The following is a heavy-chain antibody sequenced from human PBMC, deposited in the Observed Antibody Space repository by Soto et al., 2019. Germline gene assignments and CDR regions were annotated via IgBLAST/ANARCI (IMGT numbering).Heavy chain of an antibody. J-gene: IGHJ3*02. CDR2: FDPEDGET. CDR3: ATGRGAARKNDAFDI. V-gene: IGHV1-24*01. CDR1: GYTLTELS. Sequence: ASVKVSCKVSGYTLTELSMHWVRQAPGKGLEWMGGFDPEDGETIYAQKFQGRVTMTEDTSTDTAYMELSSLRSEDTAVYYCATGRGAARKNDAFDIWGQGTMVTVSS. D-gene: IGHD6-6*01.